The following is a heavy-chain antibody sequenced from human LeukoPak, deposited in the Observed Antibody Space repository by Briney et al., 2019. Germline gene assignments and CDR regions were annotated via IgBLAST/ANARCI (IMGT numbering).Heavy chain of an antibody. CDR2: ISYDGSNK. D-gene: IGHD3-3*01. Sequence: QAGGSLRLSCAASGFTFSSYAMHWVRQAPGKWLEWVAVISYDGSNKYYADSVKGRFTISRDNSKNTLYLQMNSLRAEDTAVYYCATLRFPGAYFDYWGQGTLVTVSS. V-gene: IGHV3-30*04. J-gene: IGHJ4*02. CDR3: ATLRFPGAYFDY. CDR1: GFTFSSYA.